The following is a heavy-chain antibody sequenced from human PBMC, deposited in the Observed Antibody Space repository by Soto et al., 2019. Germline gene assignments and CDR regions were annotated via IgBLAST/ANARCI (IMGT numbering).Heavy chain of an antibody. V-gene: IGHV3-30*18. Sequence: QVQLVESGGGVVQPGTSLRLSCAASGFTFKTHAMHWFRQAPGKGLEWMAVIAYDGHEKFYADSVKGRFTISRDTSKNALYLQINTLRNEDTAVYYCGKDVGDYVPYYYGVDVWGQGTTVTVSS. CDR3: GKDVGDYVPYYYGVDV. CDR2: IAYDGHEK. CDR1: GFTFKTHA. J-gene: IGHJ6*02. D-gene: IGHD1-26*01.